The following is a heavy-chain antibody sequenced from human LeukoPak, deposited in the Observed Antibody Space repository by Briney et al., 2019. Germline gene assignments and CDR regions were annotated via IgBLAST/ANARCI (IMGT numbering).Heavy chain of an antibody. CDR1: GFTFSSYA. D-gene: IGHD3-16*02. J-gene: IGHJ6*02. Sequence: GGSLRLSCAASGFTFSSYAMSWVRQAPGKGLEWVSAIGGSGGSTYYADSVKGRFTISRDNSKNTLYLQMNSLRAEDTAVYYCAKDSRWGSYRYPYYYYGMDVWGQGTTVTVSS. V-gene: IGHV3-23*01. CDR3: AKDSRWGSYRYPYYYYGMDV. CDR2: IGGSGGST.